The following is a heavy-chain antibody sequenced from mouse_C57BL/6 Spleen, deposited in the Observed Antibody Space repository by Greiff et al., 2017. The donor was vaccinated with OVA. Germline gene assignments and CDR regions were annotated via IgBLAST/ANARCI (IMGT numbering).Heavy chain of an antibody. CDR3: ARGNYAMDY. CDR2: IHPSSGYT. CDR1: GYTFTSYT. V-gene: IGHV1-4*01. J-gene: IGHJ4*01. Sequence: QVQLQQSGAELARPGASVKMSCKASGYTFTSYTMHWVKQRPGQGLEWIGYIHPSSGYTKYNQKFKDKATLTADKSSSTAYMQLSSLTSEDSAVDDGARGNYAMDYWGQGTSGTVSS.